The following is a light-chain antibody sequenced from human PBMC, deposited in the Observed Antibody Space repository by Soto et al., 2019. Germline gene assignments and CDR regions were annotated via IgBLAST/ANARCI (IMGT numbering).Light chain of an antibody. V-gene: IGLV1-44*01. J-gene: IGLJ2*01. CDR2: SNN. CDR3: SSYAGDKNSV. CDR1: SSNIGSNT. Sequence: QSVLTQPPSASGTPGQRVTISCSGSSSNIGSNTVNWYQQLPGTAPKLLIYSNNQRPSGVPDRFSGSKSGTTASLTISDLQAEDEADYHCSSYAGDKNSVFGGGT.